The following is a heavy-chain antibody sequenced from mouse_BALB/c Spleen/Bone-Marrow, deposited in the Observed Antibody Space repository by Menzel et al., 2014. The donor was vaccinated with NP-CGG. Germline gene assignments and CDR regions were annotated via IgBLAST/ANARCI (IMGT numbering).Heavy chain of an antibody. CDR2: IAPGSDNT. CDR1: GYTFTNYW. V-gene: IGHV1S41*01. D-gene: IGHD2-4*01. J-gene: IGHJ3*01. Sequence: DLVKPGASVKLSCKASGYTFTNYWINWIKQRPGQGLEWIGRIAPGSDNTYYNEMFKGKATLTVDTSSSTAYVQLNSRSSEYSAVYFYARECYDNAFDYWGQGTLVTVSS. CDR3: ARECYDNAFDY.